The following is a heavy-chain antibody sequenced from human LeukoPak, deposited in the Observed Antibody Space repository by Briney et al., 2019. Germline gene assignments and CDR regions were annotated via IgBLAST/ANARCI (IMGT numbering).Heavy chain of an antibody. J-gene: IGHJ6*03. V-gene: IGHV1-8*03. CDR3: ARRAVDNSYYYYMDV. CDR2: MNPKSGNT. D-gene: IGHD6-19*01. Sequence: ASVKVSCKASGYTFTSYDINWVRQVTGQGLEWMGWMNPKSGNTGYAQRFQGRVTITRNTSISTAYMEVSSLRYEDTAVYYCARRAVDNSYYYYMDVWGKGTTVTVSS. CDR1: GYTFTSYD.